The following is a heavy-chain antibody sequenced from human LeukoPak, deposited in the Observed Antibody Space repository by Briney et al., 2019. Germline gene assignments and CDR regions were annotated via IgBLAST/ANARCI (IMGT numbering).Heavy chain of an antibody. V-gene: IGHV3-23*01. CDR2: ISGSGGST. J-gene: IGHJ4*01. CDR1: GFTFSSYA. Sequence: GGSLRLSCAASGFTFSSYAMSWVRQAPGKGLEWVSAISGSGGSTYYADSVKGRFTISRDNSKNTLYLQMNSLRAEDTAVYYXAKDPGPXXXRSGYXPXXWXXXTLVTVSS. D-gene: IGHD3-22*01. CDR3: AKDPGPXXXRSGYXPXX.